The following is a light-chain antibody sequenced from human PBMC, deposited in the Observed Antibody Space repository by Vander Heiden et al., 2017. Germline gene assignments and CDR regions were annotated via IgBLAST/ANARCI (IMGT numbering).Light chain of an antibody. Sequence: EIVLAQPPATLSLSPGERATLSCRASQSVSSYLAWYQQKPGQAPRLLIYAASTRATGIPARFSGSGSGTDFTLTISSLEPEDFAVYSCQQRSNWPLTFGGGTKVEIK. CDR2: AAS. V-gene: IGKV3-11*01. J-gene: IGKJ4*01. CDR1: QSVSSY. CDR3: QQRSNWPLT.